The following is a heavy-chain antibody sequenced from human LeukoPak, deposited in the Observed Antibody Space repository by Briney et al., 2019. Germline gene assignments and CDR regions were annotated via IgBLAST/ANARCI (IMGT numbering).Heavy chain of an antibody. CDR1: GGTFSNYD. D-gene: IGHD1-26*01. CDR3: ARVGAISLYAFDI. J-gene: IGHJ3*02. CDR2: FYSSEGT. V-gene: IGHV4-59*01. Sequence: SESLSLTCTACGGTFSNYDLNWIRQPPGKGLEWIGFFYSSEGTNYKPTLKSRVTISVDASKSTSYLRLSSVTSADTAVYYCARVGAISLYAFDIWCRGKMATVSS.